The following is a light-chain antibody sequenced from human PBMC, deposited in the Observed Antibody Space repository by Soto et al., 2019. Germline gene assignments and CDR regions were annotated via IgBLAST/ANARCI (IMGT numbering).Light chain of an antibody. V-gene: IGKV3-20*01. CDR3: QQYGSSPRLFT. J-gene: IGKJ3*01. CDR2: GAS. Sequence: EIVLTQSPGTLSLSPGERATLSCRASQSVSSSYLAWYQQRPGQAPRLLIYGASSRATGIPDRFSGSGSGTDFTLTISRLEPEDFAVYYCQQYGSSPRLFTFGPGTKVGFK. CDR1: QSVSSSY.